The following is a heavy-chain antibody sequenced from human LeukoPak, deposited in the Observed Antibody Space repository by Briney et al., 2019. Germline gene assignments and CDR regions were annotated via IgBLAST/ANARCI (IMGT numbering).Heavy chain of an antibody. D-gene: IGHD2/OR15-2a*01. CDR1: GYTFTSYD. V-gene: IGHV1-8*01. CDR2: MNPNSGNT. Sequence: ASVKVSCKTSGYTFTSYDINWVRQATGQGLEWMGWMNPNSGNTGYAQKFQGRVTMTRNTSISTAYMELSSLRSEDTAVYYCARGLSRSRAFDIWGQGTMVTVSS. CDR3: ARGLSRSRAFDI. J-gene: IGHJ3*02.